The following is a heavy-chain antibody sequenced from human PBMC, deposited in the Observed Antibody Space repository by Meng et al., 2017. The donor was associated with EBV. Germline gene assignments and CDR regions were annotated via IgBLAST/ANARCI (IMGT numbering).Heavy chain of an antibody. Sequence: QFGVEVKKRGSSVKCSCRPVGGTFRSDAVSWVRQAPVQGLEWMGGLIPMVGAPHYAQKFQGRVTIIADESTSTHSMELNSLRSEDTAMYYCASESGRGFTPDYWGQGTLVTVSS. CDR3: ASESGRGFTPDY. D-gene: IGHD3-10*01. J-gene: IGHJ4*02. CDR2: LIPMVGAP. CDR1: GGTFRSDA. V-gene: IGHV1-69*01.